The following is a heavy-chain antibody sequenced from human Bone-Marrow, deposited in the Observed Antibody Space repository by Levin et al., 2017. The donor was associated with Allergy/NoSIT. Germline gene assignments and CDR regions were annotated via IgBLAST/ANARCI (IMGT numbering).Heavy chain of an antibody. CDR3: ARDPRYDFWSGYYLFDY. CDR1: GFTFSSYG. D-gene: IGHD3-3*01. V-gene: IGHV3-33*01. CDR2: IWYDGSNK. J-gene: IGHJ4*02. Sequence: SCAASGFTFSSYGMHWVRQAPGKGLEWVAVIWYDGSNKYYADSVKGRFTISRDNSKNTLYLQMNSLRAEDTAVYYCARDPRYDFWSGYYLFDYWGQGTLVTVSS.